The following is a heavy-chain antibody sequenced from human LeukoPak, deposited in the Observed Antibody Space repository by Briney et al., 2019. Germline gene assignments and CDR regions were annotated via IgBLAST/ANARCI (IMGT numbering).Heavy chain of an antibody. V-gene: IGHV4-61*01. CDR3: ARVGVCSSGSCYEDY. J-gene: IGHJ4*02. CDR2: IYYSGST. CDR1: GGSVSSVSYY. D-gene: IGHD2-15*01. Sequence: SETLSLTCTVSGGSVSSVSYYWSWIRQPPGKGLEWIGYIYYSGSTNYNPSLKSRVTISVDASKNQFSLRLSSVTASDTAIYYCARVGVCSSGSCYEDYWGQGTLVTVSS.